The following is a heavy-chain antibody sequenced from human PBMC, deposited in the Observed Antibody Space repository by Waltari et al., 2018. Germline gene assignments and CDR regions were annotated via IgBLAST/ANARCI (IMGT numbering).Heavy chain of an antibody. J-gene: IGHJ4*02. D-gene: IGHD1-1*01. CDR2: TNNKANSHIT. Sequence: EVQLVESGGGLVQPGGSLRLSCVASGFTFTDHYMDWVLQAPGQGLEWISRTNNKANSHITDYAASVKGRFIASRDDSKNSLYLQMNNLKTEDTAVYYCARDTATALDSWTQGTLVTVSA. CDR3: ARDTATALDS. CDR1: GFTFTDHY. V-gene: IGHV3-72*01.